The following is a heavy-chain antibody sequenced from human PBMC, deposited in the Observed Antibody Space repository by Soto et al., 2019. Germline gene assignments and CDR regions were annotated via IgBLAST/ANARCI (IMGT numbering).Heavy chain of an antibody. CDR3: ARGRYGDY. D-gene: IGHD1-1*01. V-gene: IGHV1-18*01. Sequence: QVHLVQSGAEVKNPGASVKVSCKGSGYDFTTYGITWVRQAPGQGLEWMAWISAHNGNTNYAPNLQGRVTVTRDTSTSTAYIERRSLRSDDTAVHYWARGRYGDYWGQGALVTVSS. J-gene: IGHJ4*02. CDR1: GYDFTTYG. CDR2: ISAHNGNT.